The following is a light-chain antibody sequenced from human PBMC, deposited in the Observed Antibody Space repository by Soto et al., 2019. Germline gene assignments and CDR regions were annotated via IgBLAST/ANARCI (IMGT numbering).Light chain of an antibody. CDR3: ISYTGDSSPYV. CDR1: SSDVGSYNY. CDR2: EVS. V-gene: IGLV2-14*01. J-gene: IGLJ1*01. Sequence: QSVLTQPASVSGSPGQSITISCTGTSSDVGSYNYVSWYQHHPGKAPKLIIYEVSNRPSGVSNRFSGSKSGNTASLTISGLQAEDEAHYYCISYTGDSSPYVFGTGTKGTVL.